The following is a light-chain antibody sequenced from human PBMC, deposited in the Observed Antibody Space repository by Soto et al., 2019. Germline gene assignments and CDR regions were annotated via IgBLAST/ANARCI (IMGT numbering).Light chain of an antibody. CDR2: AAS. CDR1: QGISSY. CDR3: QQGYTSSIT. Sequence: DIQLTQSPSFLSASVGDRVTITCRASQGISSYLAWYQQKPGKAPKLLIYAASTLQSGVPSRFSGSGSGTEFTLTISSLQPEDFATYYCQQGYTSSITFGQGTRLEIK. J-gene: IGKJ5*01. V-gene: IGKV1-9*01.